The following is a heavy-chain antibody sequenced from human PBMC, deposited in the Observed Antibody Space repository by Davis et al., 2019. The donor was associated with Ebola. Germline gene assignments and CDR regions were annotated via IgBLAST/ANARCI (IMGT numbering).Heavy chain of an antibody. J-gene: IGHJ6*02. V-gene: IGHV5-51*01. CDR2: IYPGDSDT. D-gene: IGHD5-12*01. Sequence: PGGSLRLSCKGSGYSFTSYWIGWVRQMPGKGLEWMGIIYPGDSDTRYSPSFQGQVTISADKSISTAYLQWSSLKASDTAMYYCARLIVATSSDYYYGMDVWGQGTTVTVSS. CDR1: GYSFTSYW. CDR3: ARLIVATSSDYYYGMDV.